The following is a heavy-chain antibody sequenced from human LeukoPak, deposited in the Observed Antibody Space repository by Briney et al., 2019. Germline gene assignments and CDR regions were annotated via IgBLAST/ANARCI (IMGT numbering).Heavy chain of an antibody. CDR2: INPNSGGT. V-gene: IGHV1-2*04. CDR1: GYTFTGYY. D-gene: IGHD6-19*01. J-gene: IGHJ4*02. Sequence: ASVKVSCKASGYTFTGYYMHWVRQAPGQGLEWMGWINPNSGGTNYAQKFQGWVTMTRDTSISTAYMELSRLRSDDTAVYYCARGNRQWLVPRLYYFDYWGQGTLVTVSS. CDR3: ARGNRQWLVPRLYYFDY.